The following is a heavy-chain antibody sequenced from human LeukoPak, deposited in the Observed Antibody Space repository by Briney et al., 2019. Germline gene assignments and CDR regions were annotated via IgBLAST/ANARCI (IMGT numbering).Heavy chain of an antibody. CDR1: GGSISSYY. J-gene: IGHJ4*02. CDR3: ARASTIGGDFDY. CDR2: IYYSGST. V-gene: IGHV4-59*01. D-gene: IGHD2-21*01. Sequence: PSETLSLTCTVSGGSISSYYWSWIRQPPGKGLEWIGYIYYSGSTNYNPSLKSRVTISVDTSKNQFSLKLNSVTAADTAVYYCARASTIGGDFDYWGQGTLVTVSS.